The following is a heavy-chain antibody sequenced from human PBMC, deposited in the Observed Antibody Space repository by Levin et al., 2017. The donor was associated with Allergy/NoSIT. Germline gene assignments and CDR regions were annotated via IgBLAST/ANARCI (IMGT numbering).Heavy chain of an antibody. CDR3: ARIEASYDILTGYYGEGNAFDI. CDR2: IYYSGST. Sequence: HSQTLSLTCTVSGGSISSYYWSWIRQPPGKGLEWIGYIYYSGSTNYNPSLKSRVTISVDTSKNQFSLKLSSVTAADTAVYYCARIEASYDILTGYYGEGNAFDIWGQGTMVTVSS. V-gene: IGHV4-59*01. J-gene: IGHJ3*02. CDR1: GGSISSYY. D-gene: IGHD3-9*01.